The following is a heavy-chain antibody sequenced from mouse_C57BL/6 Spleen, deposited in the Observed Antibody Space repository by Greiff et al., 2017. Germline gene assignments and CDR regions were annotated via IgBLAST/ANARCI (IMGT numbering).Heavy chain of an antibody. J-gene: IGHJ4*01. CDR3: AREYYGSSFAMDY. CDR2: INPGSGGT. Sequence: QVQLQQSGAELVRPGTSVKVSCKASGYAFTNYLIEWVKQRPGQGLEWIGVINPGSGGTNYNEKFKGKETLTADKSSSTAYMQLSSLTSEDSAVYFCAREYYGSSFAMDYWGQGTSVTVSS. V-gene: IGHV1-54*01. CDR1: GYAFTNYL. D-gene: IGHD1-1*01.